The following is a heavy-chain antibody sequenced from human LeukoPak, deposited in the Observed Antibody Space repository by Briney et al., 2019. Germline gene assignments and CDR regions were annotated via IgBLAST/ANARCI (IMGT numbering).Heavy chain of an antibody. Sequence: SETLSLTCTVSGGSISTYYWSWIRQPPGKGLEWIGSMYYSGSTNYKPSLKSRVTISVDTSKNQFSLKLSSVTAADTAVYYCARVSVGATNYFDFWGQGTLVTVSS. CDR1: GGSISTYY. V-gene: IGHV4-59*08. CDR3: ARVSVGATNYFDF. CDR2: MYYSGST. D-gene: IGHD1-26*01. J-gene: IGHJ4*02.